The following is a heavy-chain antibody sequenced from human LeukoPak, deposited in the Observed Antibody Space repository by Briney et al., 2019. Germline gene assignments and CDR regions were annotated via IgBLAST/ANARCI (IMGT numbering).Heavy chain of an antibody. D-gene: IGHD3-22*01. Sequence: SVKVSCKASGYTFTSYYMHWVRQAPGQGLEWMGGIIPIFGTANYAQKFQGRVTITADESTSTAYMELSSLRSEDTAVYYCARGGAMGVYDSSGYYPLDAFDIWGQGTMVTVSS. CDR1: GYTFTSYY. CDR3: ARGGAMGVYDSSGYYPLDAFDI. V-gene: IGHV1-69*13. J-gene: IGHJ3*02. CDR2: IIPIFGTA.